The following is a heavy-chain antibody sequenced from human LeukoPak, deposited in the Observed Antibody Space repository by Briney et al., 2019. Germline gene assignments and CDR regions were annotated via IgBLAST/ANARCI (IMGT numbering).Heavy chain of an antibody. Sequence: GGSLRLSCAASGFTFSSYWMHWARQAPGKGLVWVSRINSDGSGTSYADSVKGRFTISRDNAKNTLYLQMNSLRAEDTAVYYCARRQRLGWFDPWGQGTLVTVSS. CDR2: INSDGSGT. V-gene: IGHV3-74*01. J-gene: IGHJ5*02. D-gene: IGHD3-16*01. CDR1: GFTFSSYW. CDR3: ARRQRLGWFDP.